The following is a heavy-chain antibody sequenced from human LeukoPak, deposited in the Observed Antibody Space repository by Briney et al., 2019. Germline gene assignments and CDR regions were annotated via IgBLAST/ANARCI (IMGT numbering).Heavy chain of an antibody. CDR2: IWYDGSNK. CDR3: AKDKDYDSSGSLDY. V-gene: IGHV3-30*02. D-gene: IGHD3-22*01. J-gene: IGHJ4*02. CDR1: GFTFSSYG. Sequence: GGSLRLSCAASGFTFSSYGMHRVRQAPGKGLEWVAVIWYDGSNKYYADSVKGRFTISRDNSKNTLYLQMNSLRAEDTALYYCAKDKDYDSSGSLDYWGQGTLVTVSS.